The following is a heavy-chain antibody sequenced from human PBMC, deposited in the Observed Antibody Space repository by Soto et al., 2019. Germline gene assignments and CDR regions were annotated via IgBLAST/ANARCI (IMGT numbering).Heavy chain of an antibody. J-gene: IGHJ6*02. CDR3: VVGVATIGSYGMDV. CDR2: ISGSGGST. D-gene: IGHD5-12*01. Sequence: EVQLLESGGGLVQPGGSLRLSCAASEFTFSSYVMSWVRQPPGKGLDWVSTISGSGGSTYYADSVKGRFTLSRDNSKNTLYLQMNSLRAEDTAVYYCVVGVATIGSYGMDVWGQGTTVTVSS. V-gene: IGHV3-23*01. CDR1: EFTFSSYV.